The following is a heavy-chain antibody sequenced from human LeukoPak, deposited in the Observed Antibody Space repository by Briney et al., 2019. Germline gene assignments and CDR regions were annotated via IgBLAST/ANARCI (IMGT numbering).Heavy chain of an antibody. CDR1: GFIFSSYA. J-gene: IGHJ6*01. CDR3: AKMKGHPLPKYYMDV. D-gene: IGHD1-26*01. V-gene: IGHV3-64*02. Sequence: GGSLRLSCAASGFIFSSYAMHWVRQAPGKELECISAITGNGGGTFYADSVKGRFTISRDNSKNTLYLEMNSLRAEDTAIYYCAKMKGHPLPKYYMDVWGQGTTVTVPS. CDR2: ITGNGGGT.